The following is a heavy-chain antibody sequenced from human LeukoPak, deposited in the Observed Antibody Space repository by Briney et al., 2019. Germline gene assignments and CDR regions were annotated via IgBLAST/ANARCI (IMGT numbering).Heavy chain of an antibody. CDR2: IYYSGST. D-gene: IGHD3-10*01. J-gene: IGHJ5*02. CDR1: GGSISSYY. V-gene: IGHV4-59*08. CDR3: ARMVRGVTSGNWFDP. Sequence: SETLSLTCTVSGGSISSYYWSWIRQPPGKGLEWIGYIYYSGSTNYNPSLKSRVTISVDTSKNQFSLKLSSVTAADTAVYYCARMVRGVTSGNWFDPWGQGTLVTVSS.